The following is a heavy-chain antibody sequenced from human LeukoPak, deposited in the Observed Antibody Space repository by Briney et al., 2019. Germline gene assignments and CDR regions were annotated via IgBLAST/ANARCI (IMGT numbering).Heavy chain of an antibody. CDR2: ISGSGGST. Sequence: GGSLRLSCAASGFTFSSYAMSWVRQAPGKGLEWVSAISGSGGSTYYADSVKGRFTISRDNSKNTLYLQMNSLRAEDTAVYYCAKGALLRYFWTGPVKVCYFDYWGQGTLVTVSS. V-gene: IGHV3-23*01. J-gene: IGHJ4*02. CDR1: GFTFSSYA. CDR3: AKGALLRYFWTGPVKVCYFDY. D-gene: IGHD3-9*01.